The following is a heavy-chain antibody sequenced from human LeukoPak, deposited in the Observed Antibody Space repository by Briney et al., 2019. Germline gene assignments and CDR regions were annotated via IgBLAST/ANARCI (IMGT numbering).Heavy chain of an antibody. V-gene: IGHV4-34*01. Sequence: SETLSLTCAVYGGSFSGYYWNWIRQAPGKGLEWIGEINHSGSTNYNPSLKSRDTISVDGAKNQFSLKLRSLTAADTDVYYCARYYYDSRTHSFDIWGQGTMVTDSS. CDR2: INHSGST. CDR1: GGSFSGYY. J-gene: IGHJ3*02. CDR3: ARYYYDSRTHSFDI. D-gene: IGHD3-22*01.